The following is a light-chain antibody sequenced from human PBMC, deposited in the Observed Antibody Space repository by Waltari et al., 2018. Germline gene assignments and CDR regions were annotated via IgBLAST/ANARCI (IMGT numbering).Light chain of an antibody. J-gene: IGLJ2*01. V-gene: IGLV2-8*01. CDR3: SSFAGSNTVK. CDR2: EVS. Sequence: QSALTHPPSPTGSPGQSVPISCTVTSIAVGGYNSVSWYQPDPGKAHKLIVYEVSKRPSGVPDRFSGSKSGNTASLTVYWLQAEDEADYYCSSFAGSNTVKFGGGTKLTVL. CDR1: SIAVGGYNS.